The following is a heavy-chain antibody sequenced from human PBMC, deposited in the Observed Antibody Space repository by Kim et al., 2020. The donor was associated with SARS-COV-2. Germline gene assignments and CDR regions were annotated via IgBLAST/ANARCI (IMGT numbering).Heavy chain of an antibody. V-gene: IGHV1-46*01. CDR3: ARASDIVVVVAPTDPLDY. J-gene: IGHJ4*02. D-gene: IGHD2-15*01. Sequence: QGRVTMTRDTSTSTVYMELSSLRSEDTAVYYCARASDIVVVVAPTDPLDYWGQGTLVTVSS.